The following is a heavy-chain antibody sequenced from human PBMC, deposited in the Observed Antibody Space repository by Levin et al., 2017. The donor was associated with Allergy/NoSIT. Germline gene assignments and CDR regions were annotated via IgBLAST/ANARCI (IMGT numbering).Heavy chain of an antibody. CDR1: GFTFSSYW. D-gene: IGHD1-26*01. CDR3: ARDPRSGSYFY. CDR2: IKQDGSEK. Sequence: LSLTCAASGFTFSSYWMSWVRQAPGKGLEWVANIKQDGSEKYYVDSVKGRFTISRDNAKNSLYLQMNSLRAEDTAVYYCARDPRSGSYFYWGQGTLVTVSS. V-gene: IGHV3-7*01. J-gene: IGHJ4*02.